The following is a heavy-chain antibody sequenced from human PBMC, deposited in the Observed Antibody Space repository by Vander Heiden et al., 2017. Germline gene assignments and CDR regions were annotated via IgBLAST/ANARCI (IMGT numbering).Heavy chain of an antibody. CDR1: GFTFSSYG. CDR2: ISYDGSNK. J-gene: IGHJ4*02. D-gene: IGHD6-13*01. Sequence: QVQLVESGGGVVQPGRSLRLSCAASGFTFSSYGMHWVRQAPGKGLEWVAVISYDGSNKYYADSVKGRFTISRDNSKNTLYLQMNSLRAEDTAVYYCAKGGAAAGILGYWGQGTLVTLSS. V-gene: IGHV3-30*18. CDR3: AKGGAAAGILGY.